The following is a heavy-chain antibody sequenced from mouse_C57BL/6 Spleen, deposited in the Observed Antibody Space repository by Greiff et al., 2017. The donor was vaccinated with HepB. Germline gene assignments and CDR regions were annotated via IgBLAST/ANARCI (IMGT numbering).Heavy chain of an antibody. CDR3: ARDTGLGKGSSGYFDY. D-gene: IGHD1-1*01. J-gene: IGHJ2*01. CDR2: ISYDGSN. Sequence: EVKLQESGPGLVKPSQSLSLTCSVTGYSITSGYYWNWIRQFPGNKLEWMGYISYDGSNNYNPSLKNRISITRDTSKNQFFLKLNSVTTEDTATYYCARDTGLGKGSSGYFDYWGQGTTLTVSS. V-gene: IGHV3-6*01. CDR1: GYSITSGYY.